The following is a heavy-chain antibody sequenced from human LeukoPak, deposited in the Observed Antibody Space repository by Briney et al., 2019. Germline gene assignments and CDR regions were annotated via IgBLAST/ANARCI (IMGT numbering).Heavy chain of an antibody. CDR1: GYTLTNYA. Sequence: ASVTVSCKASGYTLTNYAIGWVRPAPRQGVECIGWISAYNGNTNYAQEVQGRVSLATDASSSTAYMELRSLRSDYTAVYYCARGCSGWSRDYWGQGTLVTVSS. CDR3: ARGCSGWSRDY. V-gene: IGHV1-18*01. CDR2: ISAYNGNT. J-gene: IGHJ4*02. D-gene: IGHD6-19*01.